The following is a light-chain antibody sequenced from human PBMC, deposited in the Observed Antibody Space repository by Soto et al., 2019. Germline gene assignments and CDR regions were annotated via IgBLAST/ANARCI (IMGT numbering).Light chain of an antibody. Sequence: QSVLTQPASVSGSPGQSITISCTGTASDVGGYNRISWYQQLPGKAPKLMIYEVNKRPSGVSNRFSASKSGNTASLTISGLQAEDEAYYYCNSYKSANTYVFGSGTKVTVL. J-gene: IGLJ1*01. V-gene: IGLV2-14*01. CDR3: NSYKSANTYV. CDR1: ASDVGGYNR. CDR2: EVN.